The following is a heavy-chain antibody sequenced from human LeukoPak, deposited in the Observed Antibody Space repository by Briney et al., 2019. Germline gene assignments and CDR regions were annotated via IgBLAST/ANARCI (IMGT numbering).Heavy chain of an antibody. V-gene: IGHV4-59*08. CDR3: ARSTILSGPYCFDY. CDR1: GGSISSYY. D-gene: IGHD2-15*01. J-gene: IGHJ4*01. Sequence: SETLSLTCTVSGGSISSYYWSWIRQPPGKGLEWIGYIYYSGSTNYNPSLKSRVTISVDTSKNQFSLKLSSVTAADTAVYYCARSTILSGPYCFDYWGQGTLVTVSS. CDR2: IYYSGST.